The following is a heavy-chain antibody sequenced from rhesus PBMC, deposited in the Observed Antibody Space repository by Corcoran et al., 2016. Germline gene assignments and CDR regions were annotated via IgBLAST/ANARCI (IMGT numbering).Heavy chain of an antibody. V-gene: IGHV5-20*02. Sequence: EVQLVQSGAEVKRPGESLKISCKTSGYSFTSAWISWVRQMPGKGLEWMGAIEPSDSEATYSPSFQGQVTISADKAISTAYLQWSSLKASDTATYYCAKSVGDYWGQGVLVTVSS. CDR1: GYSFTSAW. J-gene: IGHJ4*01. CDR3: AKSVGDY. CDR2: IEPSDSEA. D-gene: IGHD1-44*01.